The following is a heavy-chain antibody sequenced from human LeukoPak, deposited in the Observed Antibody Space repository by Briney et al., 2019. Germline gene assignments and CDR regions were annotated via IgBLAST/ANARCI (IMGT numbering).Heavy chain of an antibody. D-gene: IGHD3-10*01. J-gene: IGHJ6*02. V-gene: IGHV3-53*01. Sequence: GGSLRLSCAASGFTVSSNYMSWVRQAPGKGLEWVSVIYSGGSTYYADSVKGRFTISRDNSKNTLYLQMNSLRAEDTAVYYCARATRGYNYGMDVWGQGTTVTVSS. CDR3: ARATRGYNYGMDV. CDR1: GFTVSSNY. CDR2: IYSGGST.